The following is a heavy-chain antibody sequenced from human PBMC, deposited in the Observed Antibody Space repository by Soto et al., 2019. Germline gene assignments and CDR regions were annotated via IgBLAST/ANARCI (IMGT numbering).Heavy chain of an antibody. Sequence: PGGSLRLSCAASGFTFNSYAMSWVRQAPGKGLEWVSAISGSGGRTHYADSVKGRFTISRDNSKNTLYLQMNSLRAEDTAVYYCAKSPYDSSGYYFFDYWGQGTLVTVSS. J-gene: IGHJ4*02. CDR1: GFTFNSYA. CDR2: ISGSGGRT. D-gene: IGHD3-22*01. V-gene: IGHV3-23*01. CDR3: AKSPYDSSGYYFFDY.